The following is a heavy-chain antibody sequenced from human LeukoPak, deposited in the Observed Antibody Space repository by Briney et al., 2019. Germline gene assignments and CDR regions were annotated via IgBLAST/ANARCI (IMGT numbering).Heavy chain of an antibody. CDR3: ARIITGVRTFDY. D-gene: IGHD1-20*01. CDR2: ISSSSSYI. V-gene: IGHV3-21*01. J-gene: IGHJ4*02. Sequence: GGSLRLSCAASGFTFSNYNMNWVRQAPGKGLEWVSSISSSSSYIYYADSVKGRFTISRDNAKSSLYLQMNSLRAEDTAVYYCARIITGVRTFDYWGQGTLVTVSS. CDR1: GFTFSNYN.